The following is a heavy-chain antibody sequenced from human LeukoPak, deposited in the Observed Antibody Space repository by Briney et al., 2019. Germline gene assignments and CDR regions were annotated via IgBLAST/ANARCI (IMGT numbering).Heavy chain of an antibody. D-gene: IGHD1-26*01. V-gene: IGHV4-39*01. CDR2: IYYSGST. CDR1: GGSISSSSYY. J-gene: IGHJ4*02. CDR3: ARQSGIVGATASFDY. Sequence: PSETLSLTCTVSGGSISSSSYYWGWIRQPPGKGLEWIGSIYYSGSTYYNPSLKSRVTISVDTSKNQFSLKLSSVTAADTAVYYCARQSGIVGATASFDYWGQGTLVTVSS.